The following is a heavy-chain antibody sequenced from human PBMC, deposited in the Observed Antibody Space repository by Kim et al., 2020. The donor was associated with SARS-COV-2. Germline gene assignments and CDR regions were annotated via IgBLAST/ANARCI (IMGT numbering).Heavy chain of an antibody. CDR3: AKRTRTGCYFDT. V-gene: IGHV3-7*03. J-gene: IGHJ4*02. Sequence: GGSLRLSCAASGFTFRTDGMGWVRQAPGKGLEWVADIEEGVGPAFYLDSVKGRFTISRDNAKNSVFLQMSSLRAEDTAVYYCAKRTRTGCYFDTWGQGTLVSVSS. D-gene: IGHD1-7*01. CDR1: GFTFRTDG. CDR2: IEEGVGPA.